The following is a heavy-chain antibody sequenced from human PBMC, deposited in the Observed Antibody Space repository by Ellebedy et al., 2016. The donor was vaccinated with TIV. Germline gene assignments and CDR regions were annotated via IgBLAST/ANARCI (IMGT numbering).Heavy chain of an antibody. V-gene: IGHV3-21*01. CDR1: EFTFSDFS. CDR3: ARDSPGDWSGYYRYYGMDV. Sequence: GGSLRLSCGASEFTFSDFSMNWVRQAPGKGLEWVSSISSSSSFIYYADSVKGRFTISRDNAKNSLYLQINSLRVEDTAVYYCARDSPGDWSGYYRYYGMDVWGQGTTVTVSS. J-gene: IGHJ6*02. CDR2: ISSSSSFI. D-gene: IGHD3-3*01.